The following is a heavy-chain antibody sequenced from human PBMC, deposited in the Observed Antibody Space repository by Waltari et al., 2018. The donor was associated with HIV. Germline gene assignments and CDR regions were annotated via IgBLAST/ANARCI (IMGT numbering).Heavy chain of an antibody. Sequence: EVQLVESGGGLVQPGGSLRLSCEASGFSFIKYSMHWVRQAPGEGLEWVSYISSGSSARYYADSLKGRFTIYRDNAKNSLYLQMYSLRPEDTAVYYCARDGDRRDFDYWGQGTLVTVSS. CDR3: ARDGDRRDFDY. D-gene: IGHD2-21*02. CDR2: ISSGSSAR. V-gene: IGHV3-48*01. J-gene: IGHJ4*02. CDR1: GFSFIKYS.